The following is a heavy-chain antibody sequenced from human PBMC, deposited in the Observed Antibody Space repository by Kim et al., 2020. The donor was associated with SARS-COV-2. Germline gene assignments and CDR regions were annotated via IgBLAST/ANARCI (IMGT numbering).Heavy chain of an antibody. CDR2: INTDGSNT. D-gene: IGHD1-26*01. Sequence: GGSLRLSCAASGFTFSSYWMHWVREVPGKGLVWVSRINTDGSNTIYADSVKGRFTISRDNAKNTLYLQMNSLRAEDTAVYYCASFQSRAGATPVDYWGQGTLVTVSS. CDR1: GFTFSSYW. CDR3: ASFQSRAGATPVDY. V-gene: IGHV3-74*01. J-gene: IGHJ4*02.